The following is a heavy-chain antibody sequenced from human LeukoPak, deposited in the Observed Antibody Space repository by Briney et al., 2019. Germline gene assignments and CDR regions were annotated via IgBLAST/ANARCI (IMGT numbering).Heavy chain of an antibody. V-gene: IGHV3-48*04. D-gene: IGHD6-19*01. CDR2: ISSSSSTI. Sequence: GGSLRLSCAASGFTFSSYSMNWVRQAPGKGLEWVSYISSSSSTIYYADPVKGRFAISRDNAKNSLYLQMNSLRAEDTAVYYCARWLAHEGGNWGQGTLVTVSS. J-gene: IGHJ4*02. CDR3: ARWLAHEGGN. CDR1: GFTFSSYS.